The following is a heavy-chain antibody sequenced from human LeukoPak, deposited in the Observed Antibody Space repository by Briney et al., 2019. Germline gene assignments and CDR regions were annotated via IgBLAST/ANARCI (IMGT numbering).Heavy chain of an antibody. CDR3: ARDYYGSKSSSFDP. V-gene: IGHV1-8*02. D-gene: IGHD3-10*01. Sequence: ASVKVSCKASGYIFTGYYMHWVRQATGQALEWLGWMNPNSGNTGYAQNFQGRVTMTRDISISTAYMELSSLRSEDTAVYYCARDYYGSKSSSFDPWGQGTLVTVSS. CDR2: MNPNSGNT. J-gene: IGHJ5*02. CDR1: GYIFTGYY.